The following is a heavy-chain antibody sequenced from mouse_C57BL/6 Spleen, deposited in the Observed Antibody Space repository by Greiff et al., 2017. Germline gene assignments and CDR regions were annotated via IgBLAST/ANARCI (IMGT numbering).Heavy chain of an antibody. J-gene: IGHJ4*01. D-gene: IGHD1-1*01. CDR2: IDPEDGET. CDR3: ARTLLLRSYYAMDY. Sequence: EVKLVESGAELVKPGASVKLSCTASGFNIKDYYMHWVKQRTEQGLEWIGRIDPEDGETKYAPKFQGKATITADTSSNTAYLQLSSLTSEDTAVYYCARTLLLRSYYAMDYWGQGTSVTVSS. CDR1: GFNIKDYY. V-gene: IGHV14-2*01.